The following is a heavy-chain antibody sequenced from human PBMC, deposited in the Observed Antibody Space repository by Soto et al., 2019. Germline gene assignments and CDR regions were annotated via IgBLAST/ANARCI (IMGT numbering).Heavy chain of an antibody. V-gene: IGHV1-18*01. Sequence: VQLVQSGAEVKKPGASVKVSCKASGYTFTNYGINWVRQAPGQGLEWMGWISTNTGNTNYAQNLQGRVTMTTDTSTSTAYMELRSLGSDDTAVYFCARSCPWSGGYVRVWGQGTLVTVSS. CDR2: ISTNTGNT. CDR1: GYTFTNYG. J-gene: IGHJ4*02. CDR3: ARSCPWSGGYVRV. D-gene: IGHD6-25*01.